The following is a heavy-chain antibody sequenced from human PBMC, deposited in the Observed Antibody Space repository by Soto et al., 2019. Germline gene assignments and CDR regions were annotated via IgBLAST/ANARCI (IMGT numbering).Heavy chain of an antibody. CDR2: ISYDGSNK. D-gene: IGHD3-9*01. J-gene: IGHJ3*02. V-gene: IGHV3-30*18. CDR3: AQDVLRYFDWLSDDAFDI. CDR1: GFTFSSYG. Sequence: SLRLSCAASGFTFSSYGMHWVRQAPGKGLEWVAVISYDGSNKYYADSVKGRFTISRDNSKNTLYLQMNSLRAEDTAVYYCAQDVLRYFDWLSDDAFDIWGQGTMVTVSS.